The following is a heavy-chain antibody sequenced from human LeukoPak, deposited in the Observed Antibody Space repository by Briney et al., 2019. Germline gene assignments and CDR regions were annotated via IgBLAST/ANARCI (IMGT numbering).Heavy chain of an antibody. CDR3: ARVLRYFDWTAGHFDL. CDR1: GGSISSYY. Sequence: PSETLSLTCTVSGGSISSYYWSWIRQPPGKGLEWIGYIYYSGSTNYNPSLKSRVTISVDTSKNQFSLKLSSVTAADTAVYYCARVLRYFDWTAGHFDLWGRGTLVTVSS. J-gene: IGHJ2*01. V-gene: IGHV4-59*01. CDR2: IYYSGST. D-gene: IGHD3-9*01.